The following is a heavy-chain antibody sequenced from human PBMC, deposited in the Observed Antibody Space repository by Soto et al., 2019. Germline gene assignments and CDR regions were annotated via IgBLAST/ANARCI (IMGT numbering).Heavy chain of an antibody. D-gene: IGHD6-13*01. Sequence: ASVKVSCKASGYTFTGYYIHWVRQAPGQGLEWMGWINPSSGGTSYAQKFQGLVTLTRDAPISTAYMELSRLSSDDTAMYYCARLAGRSYGNDYWGQGTLVTVSS. CDR2: INPSSGGT. V-gene: IGHV1-2*04. CDR1: GYTFTGYY. CDR3: ARLAGRSYGNDY. J-gene: IGHJ4*02.